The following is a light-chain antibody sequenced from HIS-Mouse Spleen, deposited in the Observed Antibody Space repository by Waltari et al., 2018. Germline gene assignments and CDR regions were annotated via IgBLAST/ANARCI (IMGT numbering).Light chain of an antibody. Sequence: QSALTQPASVSGSPGQSITISCTGTSSDVGGYNYVSWYQQHPGKAPKLMIYEVSNRPSGVSNRFSGSKSGNTAPLTISGLQAEDKADYYCSSYTSSSTWVFGGGTKLTVL. J-gene: IGLJ3*02. V-gene: IGLV2-14*01. CDR1: SSDVGGYNY. CDR3: SSYTSSSTWV. CDR2: EVS.